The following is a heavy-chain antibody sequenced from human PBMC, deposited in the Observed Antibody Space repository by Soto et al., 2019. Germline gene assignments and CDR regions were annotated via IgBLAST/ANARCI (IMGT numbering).Heavy chain of an antibody. CDR1: GVSLTGYH. CDR3: ARRLNLGSFDH. J-gene: IGHJ5*02. Sequence: PSETLSLTCNVSGVSLTGYHWNWIRQPPGKTLEWIGFAYYSGNVLYNPSFKGRASIRVDRSKNQFSLRLTSVTAADTAVYYCARRLNLGSFDHWGQRTLVTVSS. V-gene: IGHV4-59*01. CDR2: AYYSGNV. D-gene: IGHD3-10*01.